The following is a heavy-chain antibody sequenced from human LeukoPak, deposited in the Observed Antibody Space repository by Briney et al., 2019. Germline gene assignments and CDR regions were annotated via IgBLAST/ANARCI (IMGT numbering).Heavy chain of an antibody. CDR2: INHSGST. J-gene: IGHJ3*02. D-gene: IGHD3-22*01. CDR3: ARVAYYDSRIYAFDI. Sequence: SETLSLTCAVYGGSFSGYYWSWIRQPPGKGLEWIGEINHSGSTNYNPSLKSRVTISVDTSKNQFSLKLSSVTAADTAVYYCARVAYYDSRIYAFDIWGQGTMVTVSS. CDR1: GGSFSGYY. V-gene: IGHV4-34*01.